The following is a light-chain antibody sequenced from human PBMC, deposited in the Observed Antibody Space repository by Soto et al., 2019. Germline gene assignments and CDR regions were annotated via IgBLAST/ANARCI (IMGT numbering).Light chain of an antibody. J-gene: IGKJ1*01. CDR2: AVS. Sequence: DIQMTQSPSSLSASVGDRVTITCRASQSISTYLNWYQHKPGKAPKVLIYAVSSLQSGVPSRFGGSGSGTDFTLTITSLQPEDSATYYCQHSYGTPRTFGQGTKVDIK. V-gene: IGKV1-39*01. CDR1: QSISTY. CDR3: QHSYGTPRT.